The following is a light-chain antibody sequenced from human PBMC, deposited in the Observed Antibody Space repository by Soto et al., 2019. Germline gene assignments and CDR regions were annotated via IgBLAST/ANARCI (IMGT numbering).Light chain of an antibody. CDR2: EGT. J-gene: IGLJ2*01. CDR3: CSYTNTGTLV. Sequence: QSALTQSASVSGSPGQSITISCTGTNNDFGTYNLVSWYQHHPGQAPKLIIYEGTKRPSGVSDRFSGSKSGNTASLTISGLQTEDEAHYYCCSYTNTGTLVFGGGTKLT. V-gene: IGLV2-23*01. CDR1: NNDFGTYNL.